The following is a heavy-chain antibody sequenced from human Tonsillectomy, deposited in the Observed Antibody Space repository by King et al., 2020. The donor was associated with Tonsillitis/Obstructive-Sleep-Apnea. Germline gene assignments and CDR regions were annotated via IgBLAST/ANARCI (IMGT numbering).Heavy chain of an antibody. CDR1: GGSISSYY. CDR2: IYYSGST. CDR3: ARFRDTYYYDSSGYYYFLDV. V-gene: IGHV4-59*01. Sequence: QLQESGPGLVKPSETLSLTCTVSGGSISSYYWSWIRQPPGKGLEWIWYIYYSGSTNYNPPPKSRFPITVETSKNPFSLKLSSVTAADTAVYYCARFRDTYYYDSSGYYYFLDVWGKGTTVTVSS. J-gene: IGHJ6*04. D-gene: IGHD3-22*01.